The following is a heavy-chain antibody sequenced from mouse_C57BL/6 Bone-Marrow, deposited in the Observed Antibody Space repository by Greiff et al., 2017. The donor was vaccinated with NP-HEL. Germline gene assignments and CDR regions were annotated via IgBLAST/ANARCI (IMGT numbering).Heavy chain of an antibody. Sequence: VQLKQSVAELVRPGASVKLSCKASGYTFTSYWMHWVKQRPGQGLEWIGMIHPNSGSTNYNEKFKSKATLTVDKSSSTAYMQLSSLTSEDSAVYYCARFYYGSSFDYWGQGTTLTVSS. V-gene: IGHV1-64*01. CDR1: GYTFTSYW. CDR2: IHPNSGST. CDR3: ARFYYGSSFDY. J-gene: IGHJ2*01. D-gene: IGHD1-1*01.